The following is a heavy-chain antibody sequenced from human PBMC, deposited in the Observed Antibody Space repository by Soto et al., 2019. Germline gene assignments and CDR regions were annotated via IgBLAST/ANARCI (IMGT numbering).Heavy chain of an antibody. V-gene: IGHV3-23*01. D-gene: IGHD2-21*02. Sequence: PGGSLRLSCAASGFTFSSYAMSWVRQAPGKGLEWVSAISGSGGSTYYADPVKGRFTISRDNSKNTLYLQMNSLRAEDTAVYYCEKVQWLVTAIRHFDYWGQGTLVTVSS. CDR2: ISGSGGST. CDR3: EKVQWLVTAIRHFDY. J-gene: IGHJ4*02. CDR1: GFTFSSYA.